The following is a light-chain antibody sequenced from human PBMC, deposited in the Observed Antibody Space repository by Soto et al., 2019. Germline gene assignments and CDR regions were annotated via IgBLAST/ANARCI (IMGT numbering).Light chain of an antibody. CDR3: QQSFTTWLT. V-gene: IGKV1-39*01. Sequence: DIQMTQSPSSLSASVGDRVTITCRASQSIDTYLNWYQQKPGKAPNLLIYAASNLQSGVPTRFRGSGFGTYFTLTISSLQPEDFATYYCQQSFTTWLTFGGGTKVEIK. CDR1: QSIDTY. J-gene: IGKJ4*01. CDR2: AAS.